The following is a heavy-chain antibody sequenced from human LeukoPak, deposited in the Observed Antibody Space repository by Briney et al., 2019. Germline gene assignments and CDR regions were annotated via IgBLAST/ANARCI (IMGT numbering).Heavy chain of an antibody. D-gene: IGHD2-2*01. CDR1: GYTFTNYG. Sequence: ASVKVSCKASGYTFTNYGISWVRQAPGQGLEWMGWISAYNGNTNYAQKLQGRVTMTTDTSTSTAYMELRSLTSDDTAVYYCARVGAYCTRTSCLDYWGQGTLVTVSS. J-gene: IGHJ4*02. CDR3: ARVGAYCTRTSCLDY. V-gene: IGHV1-18*01. CDR2: ISAYNGNT.